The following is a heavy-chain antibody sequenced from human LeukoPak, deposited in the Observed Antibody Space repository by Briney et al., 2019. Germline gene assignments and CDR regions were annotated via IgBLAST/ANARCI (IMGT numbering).Heavy chain of an antibody. CDR2: ISSSGSTI. J-gene: IGHJ4*02. CDR1: GFTFSSYE. D-gene: IGHD6-19*01. CDR3: ARDNSWYSSGWYFNY. V-gene: IGHV3-48*03. Sequence: GGSLRLSCAASGFTFSSYEMNWVRQAPGKGLEWVSYISSSGSTIYYADSVKGRFTISRDNAKNSLYLQMNSLRAEDTAVYYCARDNSWYSSGWYFNYWGQGTLVTVSS.